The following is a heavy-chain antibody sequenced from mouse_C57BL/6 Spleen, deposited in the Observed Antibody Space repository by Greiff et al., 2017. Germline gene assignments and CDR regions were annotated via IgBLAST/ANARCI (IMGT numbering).Heavy chain of an antibody. CDR2: ISSGSSTI. D-gene: IGHD2-3*01. CDR1: GFTFSDYG. Sequence: EVQVVESGGGLVKPGGSLKLSCAASGFTFSDYGMHWVRQAPEKGLEWVAYISSGSSTIYYADTVKGRFTISRDNAKNTLFLRMTSLRSVDTAMYYCARADGYYAAFAYWGQGTLVTVSA. CDR3: ARADGYYAAFAY. V-gene: IGHV5-17*01. J-gene: IGHJ3*01.